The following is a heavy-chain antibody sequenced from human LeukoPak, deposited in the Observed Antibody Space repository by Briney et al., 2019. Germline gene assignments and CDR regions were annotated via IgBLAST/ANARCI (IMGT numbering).Heavy chain of an antibody. CDR1: GFTFSSYS. V-gene: IGHV3-21*01. D-gene: IGHD4-17*01. CDR2: ISSSSSHI. Sequence: AGGSLRLSCAASGFTFSSYSMNWVRQAPGKGLEWVSSISSSSSHIYYADSVKGRFTISRDNAKNSLYLQMNSLRAEDTAVYYCAREDYGDYLSYFDYWGQGTLVTVSS. CDR3: AREDYGDYLSYFDY. J-gene: IGHJ4*02.